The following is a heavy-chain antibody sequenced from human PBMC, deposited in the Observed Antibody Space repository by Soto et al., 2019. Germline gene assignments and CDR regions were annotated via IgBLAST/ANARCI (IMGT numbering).Heavy chain of an antibody. Sequence: SETLSLTCTFSGGSISSSSSYWGWIRQPPGKGLEWIGNIYNSGSTYNDPSLKSRVTISIDTSKNQFSLKLSSVTAADTAVYYCARHVNLPLAGTGFVSWGRGTLVTVSS. CDR3: ARHVNLPLAGTGFVS. CDR2: IYNSGST. CDR1: GGSISSSSSY. D-gene: IGHD6-19*01. J-gene: IGHJ4*02. V-gene: IGHV4-39*01.